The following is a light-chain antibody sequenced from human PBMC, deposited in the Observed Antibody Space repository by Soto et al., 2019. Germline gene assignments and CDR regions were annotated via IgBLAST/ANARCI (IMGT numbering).Light chain of an antibody. CDR1: SSDVGAYNY. Sequence: QSVVTQPASVSGSPGQSIAISCTGTSSDVGAYNYVSWYQQYPGKAPKLVIYDVTNRPSGVSNRFSGSKSGSTASLTISGLQAEDEADYYCSSYTISSTYVFGTGTKLTVL. CDR3: SSYTISSTYV. J-gene: IGLJ1*01. CDR2: DVT. V-gene: IGLV2-14*01.